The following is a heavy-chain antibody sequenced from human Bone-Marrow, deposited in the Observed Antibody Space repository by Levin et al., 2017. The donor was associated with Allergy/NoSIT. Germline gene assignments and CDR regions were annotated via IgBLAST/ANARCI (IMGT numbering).Heavy chain of an antibody. V-gene: IGHV3-33*05. J-gene: IGHJ4*02. Sequence: GGSLRLSCAVSGFSLRTYGMYWVRQAPGRGLEWVAVILYDGRSRYYADSVKGRFTISRDVSTNTLNLQMDSLTAEDMAVYYCAREGTDDSSGYPPDYWGQGTLVTVSS. CDR1: GFSLRTYG. D-gene: IGHD3-22*01. CDR2: ILYDGRSR. CDR3: AREGTDDSSGYPPDY.